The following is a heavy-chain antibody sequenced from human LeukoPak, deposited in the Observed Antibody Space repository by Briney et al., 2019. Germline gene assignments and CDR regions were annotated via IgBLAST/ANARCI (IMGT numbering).Heavy chain of an antibody. J-gene: IGHJ4*02. D-gene: IGHD2-2*01. Sequence: GGPRLLCAAAAGFTFSSYAMSGGRPAPGKGLEWVSAISGSGGSTYYADSVKGGFTIFRDNSKNTLYLQMNSMRAEDTAVYYCAKEIQAPSLSYYFDYWGQGTLVTVSS. V-gene: IGHV3-23*01. CDR2: ISGSGGST. CDR1: GFTFSSYA. CDR3: AKEIQAPSLSYYFDY.